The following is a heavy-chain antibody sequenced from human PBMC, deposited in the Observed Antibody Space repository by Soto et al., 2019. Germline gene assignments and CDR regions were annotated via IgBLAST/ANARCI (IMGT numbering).Heavy chain of an antibody. D-gene: IGHD2-2*01. CDR1: GYTFTSYG. CDR2: ISAYNGNT. V-gene: IGHV1-18*01. CDR3: ARDLCSSTSCYVGNAFDI. J-gene: IGHJ3*02. Sequence: ASVKVSCTASGYTFTSYGISWVRQAPGQGLEWMGWISAYNGNTNYAQKLQGRVTMTTDTSTSTAYMELRSLRSDDTAVYYCARDLCSSTSCYVGNAFDIWGQGTMVTVSS.